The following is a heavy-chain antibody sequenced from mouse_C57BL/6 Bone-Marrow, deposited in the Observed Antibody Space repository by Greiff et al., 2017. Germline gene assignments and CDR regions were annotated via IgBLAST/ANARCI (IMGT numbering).Heavy chain of an antibody. V-gene: IGHV3-6*01. CDR2: ISYDGSN. D-gene: IGHD1-1*01. J-gene: IGHJ2*01. Sequence: LQESGPGLVKPSQSLSLTCSVTGYSITSGYYWNWIRQFPGNKLEWMGYISYDGSNNYNPSLKNRISITRDTSKNQFFLKLNSVTTEDTATYYCAREGYYYGSSYFDYWGQGTTLTVSS. CDR1: GYSITSGYY. CDR3: AREGYYYGSSYFDY.